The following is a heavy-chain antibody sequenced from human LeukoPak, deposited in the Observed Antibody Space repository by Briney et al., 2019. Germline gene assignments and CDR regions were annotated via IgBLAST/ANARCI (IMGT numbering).Heavy chain of an antibody. D-gene: IGHD1-1*01. V-gene: IGHV3-49*03. Sequence: GGSLRLSCTASGFTFCDYAMSWIRQAPGKGLEWVGFIRSKAYGETADYAASVKGRFTISRDDSKAIAYLQMNSLKTEDTAVYHCTRDRGAYNLYDYWGRGTLVTVSS. CDR1: GFTFCDYA. J-gene: IGHJ4*02. CDR2: IRSKAYGETA. CDR3: TRDRGAYNLYDY.